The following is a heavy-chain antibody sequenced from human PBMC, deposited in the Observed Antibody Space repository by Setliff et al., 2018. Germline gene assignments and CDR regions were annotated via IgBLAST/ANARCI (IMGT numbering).Heavy chain of an antibody. D-gene: IGHD4-17*01. Sequence: PGGSLRLSCAASGFTSSTYAMSWVRQAPEKGLEWVSTIYNGDRNTYYADSVKGRFTISRDNSRNTLYLQMNSLRAEDTASYYCARDPNGDYVGSFDPWGQGILVTVSS. CDR3: ARDPNGDYVGSFDP. CDR1: GFTSSTYA. J-gene: IGHJ5*02. V-gene: IGHV3-23*03. CDR2: IYNGDRNT.